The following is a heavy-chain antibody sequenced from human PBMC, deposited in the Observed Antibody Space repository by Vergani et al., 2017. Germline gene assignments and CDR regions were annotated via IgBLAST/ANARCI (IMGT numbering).Heavy chain of an antibody. CDR1: GFTFSSYS. J-gene: IGHJ4*02. D-gene: IGHD3-16*01. CDR3: AREVPYVRHFNY. V-gene: IGHV3-21*01. Sequence: EVQLVESGGGLVKPGGSLRLSCAASGFTFSSYSMNWVRQAPGKGLEWVSSISSSSSYIYYADSVKGRFTISRDNAKNSLYLLMNSLRAEDTAVYYCAREVPYVRHFNYWGQGTLVTVSS. CDR2: ISSSSSYI.